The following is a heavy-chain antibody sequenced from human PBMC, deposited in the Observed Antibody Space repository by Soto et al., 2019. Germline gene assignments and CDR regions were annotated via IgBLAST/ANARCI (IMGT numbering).Heavy chain of an antibody. D-gene: IGHD3-10*01. CDR3: ARANYYGSPGDFDY. CDR2: ISSSSSTI. J-gene: IGHJ4*02. CDR1: GFTFSSYS. V-gene: IGHV3-48*01. Sequence: EVQLVESGVGLLQPGGSLRLSCAASGFTFSSYSMNWVRQAPGKGLEWVSYISSSSSTIYYAVSVKGRFTISRDNAKNSLYLQMNCLRAEDTAVYYCARANYYGSPGDFDYWGQGTLVTVSS.